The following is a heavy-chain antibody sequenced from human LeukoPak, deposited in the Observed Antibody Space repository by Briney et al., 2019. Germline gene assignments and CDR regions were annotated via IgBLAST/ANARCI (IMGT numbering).Heavy chain of an antibody. CDR1: GYTFTSYG. CDR3: ARVKDYDLWSGYSLYYFDY. J-gene: IGHJ4*02. V-gene: IGHV1-18*01. Sequence: ASVKVSCKASGYTFTSYGITWVRQAPGQGLEWMGWISSYNGNTKYAQNLQGRVTMTTDTSTSTAYMELRSLRSDDTAVYYCARVKDYDLWSGYSLYYFDYWGQGTLVTVSS. CDR2: ISSYNGNT. D-gene: IGHD3-3*01.